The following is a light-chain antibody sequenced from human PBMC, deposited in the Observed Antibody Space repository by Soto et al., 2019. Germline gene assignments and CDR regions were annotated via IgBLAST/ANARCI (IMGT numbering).Light chain of an antibody. CDR2: AAS. CDR3: QQSYTPPVT. V-gene: IGKV1-39*01. Sequence: DIQMTQSPSSLSASVGDRVTITCRATQNISTYLNWYRQKPGKAPDLLIYAASTLQSVVPSRFTVSGSGTDFTLTISSLLPEDFATYYCQQSYTPPVTFGQGTNLEIK. CDR1: QNISTY. J-gene: IGKJ2*01.